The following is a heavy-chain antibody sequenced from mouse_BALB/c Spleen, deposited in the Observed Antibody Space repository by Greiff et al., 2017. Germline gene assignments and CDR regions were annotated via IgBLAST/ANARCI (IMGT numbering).Heavy chain of an antibody. D-gene: IGHD1-1*01. CDR2: ISSGGSYT. J-gene: IGHJ1*01. CDR1: GFTFSSYA. V-gene: IGHV5-9-3*01. Sequence: EVQGVESGGGLVKPGGSLKLSCAASGFTFSSYAMSWVRQTPEKRLEWVATISSGGSYTYYPDSVKGRFTISRDNAKNTLYLQMSSLRSEDTAMYYCARHGGYGTVYFDVWGAGTTVTVSS. CDR3: ARHGGYGTVYFDV.